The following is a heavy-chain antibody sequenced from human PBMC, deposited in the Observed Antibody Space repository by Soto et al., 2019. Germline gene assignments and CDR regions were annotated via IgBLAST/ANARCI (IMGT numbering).Heavy chain of an antibody. CDR3: ARYPPAAIFWLDP. CDR2: IYYSGNT. D-gene: IGHD2-2*01. V-gene: IGHV4-39*01. J-gene: IGHJ5*02. Sequence: PSETLSLTCTVSGGSISSSSYYWGWIRHPPGKGLEWIGSIYYSGNTYYNPSLKSRVTISVDTAKNQFSLKLSSVTAADTAVYYCARYPPAAIFWLDPWGQGTLVTVSS. CDR1: GGSISSSSYY.